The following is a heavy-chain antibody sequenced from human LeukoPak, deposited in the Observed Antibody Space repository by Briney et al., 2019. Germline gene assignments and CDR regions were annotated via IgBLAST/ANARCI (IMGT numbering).Heavy chain of an antibody. D-gene: IGHD2-2*01. J-gene: IGHJ3*02. V-gene: IGHV1-69*13. CDR2: IIPIFGTA. CDR3: ARALGQLCPRPMCAFDI. Sequence: PVKVSCKASGGTFSRYAISWVRQAPRQGLEWMGGIIPIFGTANYAQKFQGRVTITADESTSTAYMEMSSLRSEDTAVYYCARALGQLCPRPMCAFDIWGQGTVVTVSS. CDR1: GGTFSRYA.